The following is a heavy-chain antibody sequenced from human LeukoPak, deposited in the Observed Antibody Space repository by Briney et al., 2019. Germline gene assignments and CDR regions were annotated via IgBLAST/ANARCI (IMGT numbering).Heavy chain of an antibody. CDR2: ISSSSSYI. CDR1: GFTFSSYS. V-gene: IGHV3-21*01. Sequence: PGGSLRLSCAASGFTFSSYSMNWVRQAPGKGLEWVSSISSSSSYIYYADSVKGRSTISRDNAKNSLYLQMNSLRAEDTAVYYCAREDDFWSGYYRNAFDIWGQGTMVTVSS. CDR3: AREDDFWSGYYRNAFDI. J-gene: IGHJ3*02. D-gene: IGHD3-3*01.